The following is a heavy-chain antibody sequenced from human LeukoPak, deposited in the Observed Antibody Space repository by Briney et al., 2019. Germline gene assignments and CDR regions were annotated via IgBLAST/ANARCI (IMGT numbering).Heavy chain of an antibody. CDR2: IYSGGST. Sequence: GGSLRLSCAASGSTVSSSYMSWVRQAPGKGLEWVSLIYSGGSTYYAASVKGRFTISRDNSKNTLYLQMNSLRPEDTAVYYCAKGYNYAYEYWGQGTLVTVSS. D-gene: IGHD5-18*01. CDR1: GSTVSSSY. J-gene: IGHJ4*02. V-gene: IGHV3-53*01. CDR3: AKGYNYAYEY.